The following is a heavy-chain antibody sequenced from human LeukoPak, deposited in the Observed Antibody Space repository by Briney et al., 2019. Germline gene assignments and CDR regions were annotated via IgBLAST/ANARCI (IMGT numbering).Heavy chain of an antibody. V-gene: IGHV3-21*01. CDR2: ISSSSSYI. CDR3: ARDSRPPHEVEGTEGAFDI. CDR1: GFTFSSYS. Sequence: PGGSLRLSCAASGFTFSSYSMNWVRQAPGKGLEWVSSISSSSSYIYYADSVKGRFTISRDNAKNSLYLQMNSLRAEDTAVYYCARDSRPPHEVEGTEGAFDIWGQGTMVTVSS. J-gene: IGHJ3*02. D-gene: IGHD3/OR15-3a*01.